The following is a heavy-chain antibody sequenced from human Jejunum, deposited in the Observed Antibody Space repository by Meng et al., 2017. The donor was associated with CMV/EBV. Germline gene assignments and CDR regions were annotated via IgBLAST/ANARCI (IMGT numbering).Heavy chain of an antibody. V-gene: IGHV3-11*01. Sequence: GFSFTDYYMSWLRQAPGKGLEWLAYISTNGVTIYYADSVRGRFTISRDNAEKSLYLQMNSLRAEDTAVYYCAREHISMVRGYGMDVWGQGTTVTVSS. D-gene: IGHD3-10*01. CDR3: AREHISMVRGYGMDV. CDR1: GFSFTDYY. CDR2: ISTNGVTI. J-gene: IGHJ6*02.